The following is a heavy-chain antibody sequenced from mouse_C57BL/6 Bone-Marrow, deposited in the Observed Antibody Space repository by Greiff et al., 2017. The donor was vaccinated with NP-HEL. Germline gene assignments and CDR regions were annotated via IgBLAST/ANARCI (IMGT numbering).Heavy chain of an antibody. J-gene: IGHJ1*03. V-gene: IGHV1-58*01. Sequence: VQLQQSGAELVRPGSSVKMSCKTSGYTFTSYGINWVKQRPGQGLEWIGYIYIGNGYTEYNEKFKGKATLTSDTSSSKAYMQLSSLTSEDSAIYFCASPYLLLDWYFDVWGTGTTVTVSS. CDR2: IYIGNGYT. D-gene: IGHD2-1*01. CDR1: GYTFTSYG. CDR3: ASPYLLLDWYFDV.